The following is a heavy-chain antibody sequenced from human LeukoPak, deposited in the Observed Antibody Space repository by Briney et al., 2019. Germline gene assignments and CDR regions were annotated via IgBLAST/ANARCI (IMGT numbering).Heavy chain of an antibody. Sequence: GGSLRLSCAASGFNFNNFAMSWVRQAPGKGLEWLSAMTGPADTTYYAESVKGRFTISRDYSKSMVSLQMNSLRVEDTAIYYCAKGAEIDHWGQGTLVIVSS. CDR3: AKGAEIDH. CDR1: GFNFNNFA. V-gene: IGHV3-23*01. CDR2: MTGPADTT. J-gene: IGHJ4*02.